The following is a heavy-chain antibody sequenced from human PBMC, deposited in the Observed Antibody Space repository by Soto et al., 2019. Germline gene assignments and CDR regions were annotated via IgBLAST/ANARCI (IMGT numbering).Heavy chain of an antibody. J-gene: IGHJ4*02. D-gene: IGHD3-22*01. CDR2: MNPKSGNT. Sequence: ASVKVSCKASGYTFTGYYINWVRQATGKGLEWMGWMNPKSGNTVYAQKFQGRVTMTRNTSITTAYMELSSLRSEDTDVYSCERGELGGSCGYYYDYWGQGTLVTVSS. CDR1: GYTFTGYY. CDR3: ERGELGGSCGYYYDY. V-gene: IGHV1-8*01.